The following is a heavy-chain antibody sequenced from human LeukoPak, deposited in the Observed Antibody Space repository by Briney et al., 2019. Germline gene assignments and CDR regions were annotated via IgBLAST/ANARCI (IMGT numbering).Heavy chain of an antibody. CDR2: ISGNGGSA. D-gene: IGHD2-2*01. V-gene: IGHV3-64*02. Sequence: PGGSLRLSCAASGFSFSYYAMNWVRQAPGKGLEHVSTISGNGGSAYYGDSVKGRFTISRDNSKNTVFLQMGSLGADDMAVYFCARVPRPCGSSTSCQGAFDVWGQGTMVTVSS. CDR3: ARVPRPCGSSTSCQGAFDV. CDR1: GFSFSYYA. J-gene: IGHJ3*01.